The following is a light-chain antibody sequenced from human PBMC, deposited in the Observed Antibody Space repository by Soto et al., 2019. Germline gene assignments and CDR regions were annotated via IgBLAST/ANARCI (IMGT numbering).Light chain of an antibody. V-gene: IGLV6-57*04. Sequence: NFMLTQPHSVSESPGKTVTISCTRSSGSIASNYVQWYQQRPGSAPTTVIYEDNQRPSGVPDRFSGSIDSSSNSASLTISGLQTEDEADYYCQSYDSSNLVFGTGTKLTVL. CDR1: SGSIASNY. J-gene: IGLJ1*01. CDR3: QSYDSSNLV. CDR2: EDN.